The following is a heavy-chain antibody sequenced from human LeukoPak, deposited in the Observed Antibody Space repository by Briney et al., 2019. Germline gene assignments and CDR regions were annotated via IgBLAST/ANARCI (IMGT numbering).Heavy chain of an antibody. CDR2: ISGSGGST. CDR3: AKAPAGTIFYYYYGMDV. CDR1: GFTFSSYA. Sequence: GGSLRPSCAASGFTFSSYAMSWVRQAPGKGLEWVSAISGSGGSTYYADSVKGRFTISRDNSKNTLCLQMNSLRAEDTAVYYCAKAPAGTIFYYYYGMDVWGQGTTVTVSS. D-gene: IGHD1-7*01. V-gene: IGHV3-23*01. J-gene: IGHJ6*02.